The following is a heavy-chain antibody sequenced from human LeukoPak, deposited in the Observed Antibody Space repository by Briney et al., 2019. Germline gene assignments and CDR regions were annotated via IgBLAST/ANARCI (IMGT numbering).Heavy chain of an antibody. V-gene: IGHV4-30-4*08. CDR2: IYYSGST. CDR1: GGSISSSSYY. CDR3: ARSTLIPGYCSRTSCLNWFDP. Sequence: SETLSLTCTVSGGSISSSSYYWGWIRQPPGKGLEWIGYIYYSGSTYYNPSLKSRVTISVDTSKNQFSLKLSSVTAADTAVYYCARSTLIPGYCSRTSCLNWFDPWGQGTLVTVSS. D-gene: IGHD2-2*01. J-gene: IGHJ5*02.